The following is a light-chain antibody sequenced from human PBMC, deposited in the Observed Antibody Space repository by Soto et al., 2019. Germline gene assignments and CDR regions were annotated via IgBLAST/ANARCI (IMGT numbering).Light chain of an antibody. CDR1: QGIANY. J-gene: IGKJ3*01. CDR2: AAS. V-gene: IGKV1-27*01. Sequence: DIPMTQSPSSLSASVGDRVTITCRASQGIANYLAWYQQKPGKVPKLLIYAASTLEPGVPSRFSGSGFGTDFTLSISSLQPADFATYYCQKYNGAPFTFGPGTKVDIK. CDR3: QKYNGAPFT.